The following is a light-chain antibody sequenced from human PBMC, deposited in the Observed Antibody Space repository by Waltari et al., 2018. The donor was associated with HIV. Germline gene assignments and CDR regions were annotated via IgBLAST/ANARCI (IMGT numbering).Light chain of an antibody. Sequence: DIVMTQSPDSLAVSLGERATINCKSSQSVLYSSNNKNYLAWYQQQPGQPPTLLIYWASPRESGVPDRFSGGGSGTDFTLTISSLQAEDVAVYYCQQYYSAPPTFGGGTKVEI. CDR3: QQYYSAPPT. J-gene: IGKJ4*01. V-gene: IGKV4-1*01. CDR1: QSVLYSSNNKNY. CDR2: WAS.